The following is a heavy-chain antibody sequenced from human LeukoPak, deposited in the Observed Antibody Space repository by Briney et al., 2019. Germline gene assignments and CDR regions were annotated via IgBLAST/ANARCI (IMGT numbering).Heavy chain of an antibody. CDR3: ARHLAARSLGDAFDI. CDR1: GYSISSGYY. Sequence: SETLSLTCTVSGYSISSGYYWGWIRQPPGKGLEWIGSIYHSGSTYYNPSLKSRVTISVDTSKNQFSLKLSSVTAADTAVYYCARHLAARSLGDAFDIWGQGTMVTVSS. V-gene: IGHV4-38-2*02. CDR2: IYHSGST. J-gene: IGHJ3*02. D-gene: IGHD6-6*01.